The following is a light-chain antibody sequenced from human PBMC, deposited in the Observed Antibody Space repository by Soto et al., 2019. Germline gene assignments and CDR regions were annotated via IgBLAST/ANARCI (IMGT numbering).Light chain of an antibody. Sequence: ESVLTQSPGTLSLSPGERATLSCRASQSVSSSYLAWYQQKPGQAPRLLIYGASSRSTGIPDRFSGSGSGTDFTLTISRLEPEDFAVYYCQQYGSSPACGQGTNVEIK. V-gene: IGKV3-20*01. J-gene: IGKJ1*01. CDR1: QSVSSSY. CDR3: QQYGSSPA. CDR2: GAS.